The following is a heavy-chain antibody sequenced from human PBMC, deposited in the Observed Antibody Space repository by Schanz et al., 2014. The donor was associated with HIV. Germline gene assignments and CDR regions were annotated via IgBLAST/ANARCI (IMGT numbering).Heavy chain of an antibody. CDR1: GFTLSGYT. Sequence: EVQLLESGGGLVLPGGSLRVSCAVSGFTLSGYTMSWVRQAPGKGLEWVGRSKNKANGYITEYTASVKGRFTISRDDSRNSLYLQMNSLKTEDTAVYFCARWRSGASYNWGQGTLVTVSS. J-gene: IGHJ4*02. CDR3: ARWRSGASYN. D-gene: IGHD3-10*01. V-gene: IGHV3-72*01. CDR2: SKNKANGYIT.